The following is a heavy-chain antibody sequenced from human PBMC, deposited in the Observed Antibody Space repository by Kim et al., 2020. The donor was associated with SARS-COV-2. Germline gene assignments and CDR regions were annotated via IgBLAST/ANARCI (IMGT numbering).Heavy chain of an antibody. CDR2: IIPIFGTA. CDR3: ARDLHYDILTGPFDY. Sequence: SVKVSCKASGGTFSSYAISWVRQAPGQGLEWMGGIIPIFGTANYAQKFQGRVTITADESTSTAYMELSSLRSEDTAVYYCARDLHYDILTGPFDYWGQGTLVTVSS. D-gene: IGHD3-9*01. J-gene: IGHJ4*02. CDR1: GGTFSSYA. V-gene: IGHV1-69*13.